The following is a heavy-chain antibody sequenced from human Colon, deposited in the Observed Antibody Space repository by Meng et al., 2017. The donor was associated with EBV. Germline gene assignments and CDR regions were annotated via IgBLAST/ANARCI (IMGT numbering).Heavy chain of an antibody. CDR1: GGSISSNNW. D-gene: IGHD3-10*01. V-gene: IGHV4-4*02. J-gene: IGHJ5*02. CDR2: IFHSGST. CDR3: ASSDYYGSGSYYP. Sequence: VPRKESGPGLVKPSGTLSLTCAVSGGSISSNNWWSWVRQPPGKGLEWIGEIFHSGSTKHNPSLKNRVTMSMDKSKNQFSLRLSSVTAADTAVYYCASSDYYGSGSYYPWGQGTLVTVSS.